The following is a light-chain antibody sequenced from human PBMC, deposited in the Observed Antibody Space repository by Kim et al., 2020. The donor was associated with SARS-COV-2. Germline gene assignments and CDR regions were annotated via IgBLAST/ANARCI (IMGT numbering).Light chain of an antibody. Sequence: LPPEESPTLSCRASQTIANYLSWYQQKPGQPPRLLIYDTFNRATGFPARFSGSGSGTDFTLTISSLEPEDSAVYYCQHRSSWPLTFGGGTKVDIK. J-gene: IGKJ4*01. V-gene: IGKV3-11*01. CDR1: QTIANY. CDR3: QHRSSWPLT. CDR2: DTF.